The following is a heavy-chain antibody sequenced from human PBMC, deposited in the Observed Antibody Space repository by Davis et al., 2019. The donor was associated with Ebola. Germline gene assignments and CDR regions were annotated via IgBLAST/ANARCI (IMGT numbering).Heavy chain of an antibody. CDR3: ASGSSGRYYYYYGMDV. CDR2: IKQDGSEK. D-gene: IGHD6-19*01. Sequence: GGSLRLSCAASGFTFSSYWMSWVRQAPGKGLEWVANIKQDGSEKYYVDSVKGRFTISRDNAKNSLYLQMNSLRAEDTAVYYCASGSSGRYYYYYGMDVWGQGTTVTVSS. CDR1: GFTFSSYW. J-gene: IGHJ6*02. V-gene: IGHV3-7*01.